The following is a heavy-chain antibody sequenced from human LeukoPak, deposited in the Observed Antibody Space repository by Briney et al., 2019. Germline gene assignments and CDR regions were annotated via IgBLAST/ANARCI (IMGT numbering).Heavy chain of an antibody. V-gene: IGHV4-31*03. CDR1: GGSISSGGNY. CDR3: VTSFSKLDITYYDFWSGPPDAFDI. J-gene: IGHJ3*02. CDR2: IYYTGST. D-gene: IGHD3-3*01. Sequence: SETLSLTCTVSGGSISSGGNYWSWIRQHPGKGLEWIGYIYYTGSTYYNPSLKSRITISVDTSKNQFSLKVNAVTAADTAVYYCVTSFSKLDITYYDFWSGPPDAFDIWGQGTMVTVSS.